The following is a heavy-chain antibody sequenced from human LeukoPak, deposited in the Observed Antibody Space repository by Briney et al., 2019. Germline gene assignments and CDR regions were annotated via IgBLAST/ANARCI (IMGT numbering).Heavy chain of an antibody. V-gene: IGHV1-2*02. CDR3: ARYYYDSSGYYDY. D-gene: IGHD3-22*01. CDR1: GYTFTGYY. Sequence: ASVKVPCKASGYTFTGYYMHWVRQAPGQGLEWMGWINPNSGGTNYAQKFQGRVTMTRDTSISTAYMELSRLRSDDTAVYYCARYYYDSSGYYDYWGQGTLVTVSS. CDR2: INPNSGGT. J-gene: IGHJ4*02.